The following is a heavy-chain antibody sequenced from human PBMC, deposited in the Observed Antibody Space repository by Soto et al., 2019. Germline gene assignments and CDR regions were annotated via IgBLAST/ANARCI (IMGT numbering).Heavy chain of an antibody. D-gene: IGHD1-26*01. CDR2: IYDDGRNK. CDR1: GFIFNTYG. Sequence: QVQLVESGGGVVQPGRSLRLSCAAYGFIFNTYGMHWVRQAPGKGLEWVAVIYDDGRNKYYADSVKGRFTSSRDNSKNTLNLQMNSLRVEDTAVYYCARDLGELWPSAGGYWGQGTLVTLSS. CDR3: ARDLGELWPSAGGY. J-gene: IGHJ4*02. V-gene: IGHV3-33*01.